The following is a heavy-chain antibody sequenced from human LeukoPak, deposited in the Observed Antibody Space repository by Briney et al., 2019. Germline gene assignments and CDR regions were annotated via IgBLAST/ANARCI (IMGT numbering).Heavy chain of an antibody. J-gene: IGHJ5*02. CDR1: GFTFSGSA. D-gene: IGHD1-26*01. CDR2: IDKKDKGYATAT. CDR3: TRDSGTYNWFDP. Sequence: GGSVRLSCAASGFTFSGSAIHGVRQSSGKGPEGVGQIDKKDKGYATATAYAASVKGRFIISRDDSINTAYLQMKSLKTEDTALYYCTRDSGTYNWFDPWGQGTLVTVSS. V-gene: IGHV3-73*01.